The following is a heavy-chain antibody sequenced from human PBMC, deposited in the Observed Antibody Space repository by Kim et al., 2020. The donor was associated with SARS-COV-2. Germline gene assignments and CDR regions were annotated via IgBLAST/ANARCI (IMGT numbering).Heavy chain of an antibody. CDR2: IWYDGISK. D-gene: IGHD2-21*01. J-gene: IGHJ2*01. Sequence: GGSLRLSCSASGFTFGSYGMNWVRQAPGKGLEWVAVIWYDGISKYYVDSVKGRFTISRDNSKNTLYLQMNNLRVEDTAVYYCAREGANCGGDCPYFDFWG. CDR1: GFTFGSYG. CDR3: AREGANCGGDCPYFDF. V-gene: IGHV3-33*01.